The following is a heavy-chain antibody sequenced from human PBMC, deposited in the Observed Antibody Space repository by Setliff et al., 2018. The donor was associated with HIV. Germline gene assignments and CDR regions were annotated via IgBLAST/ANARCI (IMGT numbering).Heavy chain of an antibody. CDR1: GYNFANYW. V-gene: IGHV5-51*01. Sequence: HGESLKISCKGSGYNFANYWIGWVRQMPGKGLEWMGLIYCGDSRTRYSPSFQGQVTISADKSIDTAYLQWDNLRASDTAMYYCAKYSPAAWFDSWGQGTLVTVSS. CDR3: AKYSPAAWFDS. D-gene: IGHD2-15*01. J-gene: IGHJ5*01. CDR2: IYCGDSRT.